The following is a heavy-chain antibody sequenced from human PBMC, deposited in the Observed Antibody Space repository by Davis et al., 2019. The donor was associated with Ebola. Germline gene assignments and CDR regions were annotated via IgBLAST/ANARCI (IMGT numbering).Heavy chain of an antibody. CDR2: ISSSSSTI. D-gene: IGHD4-17*01. Sequence: GESLKISCAASGFTFSSYSMNWVRQAPGKGLEWVSYISSSSSTIYYADSVKGRFTISRDNSKNTLYLQMNSLRAEDTAVYYCARGDGDYVLYYYYYMDVWGKGTTVTVSS. V-gene: IGHV3-48*01. J-gene: IGHJ6*03. CDR3: ARGDGDYVLYYYYYMDV. CDR1: GFTFSSYS.